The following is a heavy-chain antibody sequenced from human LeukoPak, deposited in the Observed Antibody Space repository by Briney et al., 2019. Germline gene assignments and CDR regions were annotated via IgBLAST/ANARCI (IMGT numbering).Heavy chain of an antibody. J-gene: IGHJ4*02. Sequence: GRSLRLSCAASGFTFSRYSMHCVRQAPGKGREWISCISRRSRTIYHADSGKGRFTISRGNAKNSLYLQMNSPGAEDTAGYYCAREYGWELPTLNWGQGTLVTVSS. V-gene: IGHV3-48*01. CDR1: GFTFSRYS. CDR3: AREYGWELPTLN. CDR2: ISRRSRTI. D-gene: IGHD1-26*01.